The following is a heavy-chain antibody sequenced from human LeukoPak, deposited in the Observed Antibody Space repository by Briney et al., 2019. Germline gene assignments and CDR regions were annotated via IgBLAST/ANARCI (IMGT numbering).Heavy chain of an antibody. Sequence: PSETLSLTCAVYVWSFSGYYWSWLRQPPGKGLEWIGEINHSGSTNYNPSLKSRVTISVDTSKNQFSLKLSSVTAADTAVYYCARGQWGDYFDYWGQGTLVTVSS. CDR3: ARGQWGDYFDY. CDR2: INHSGST. CDR1: VWSFSGYY. J-gene: IGHJ4*02. D-gene: IGHD1-26*01. V-gene: IGHV4-34*01.